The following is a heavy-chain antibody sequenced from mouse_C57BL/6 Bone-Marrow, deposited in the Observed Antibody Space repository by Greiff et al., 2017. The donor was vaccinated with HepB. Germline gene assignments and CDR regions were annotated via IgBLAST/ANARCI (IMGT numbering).Heavy chain of an antibody. Sequence: QVQLQQPGAELVKPGASVKLSCKASGYTFTSYWMQWVKQRPGQGLEWIGEIDPSDSYSNYNQKFKGKATLTVDTSSSTAYMQLSSLTSEDSAVYYCARYSTTAAYWGQGTLVTVSA. J-gene: IGHJ3*01. D-gene: IGHD1-2*01. V-gene: IGHV1-50*01. CDR1: GYTFTSYW. CDR2: IDPSDSYS. CDR3: ARYSTTAAY.